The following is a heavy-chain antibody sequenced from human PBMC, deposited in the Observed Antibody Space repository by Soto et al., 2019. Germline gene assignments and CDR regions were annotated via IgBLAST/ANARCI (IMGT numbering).Heavy chain of an antibody. V-gene: IGHV4-34*01. CDR2: INHSGST. CDR1: GGSFSGYY. D-gene: IGHD4-17*01. J-gene: IGHJ4*02. CDR3: ARGNGEYGGGRHFDY. Sequence: SETLSLTCSVYGGSFSGYYWSWIRQPPGKGLEWIGEINHSGSTNYNPSLKSRVTISVDTSKNQFSLKLSSVTAADTAVYYCARGNGEYGGGRHFDYWGKGTRVTVSS.